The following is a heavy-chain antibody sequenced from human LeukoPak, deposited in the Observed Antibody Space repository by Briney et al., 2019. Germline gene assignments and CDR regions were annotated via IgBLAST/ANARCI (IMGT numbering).Heavy chain of an antibody. CDR1: GFTFSSYS. Sequence: GGSLRLSCAASGFTFSSYSMNWVRQAPGKGLEWVSYISSSGSTIYYADSVKGRFTISRDNSKNTLYLQMNSLRAEDTAVYYCAKDLSWGAPIHYWGQGTLVTVSS. D-gene: IGHD1-26*01. CDR2: ISSSGSTI. V-gene: IGHV3-48*01. J-gene: IGHJ4*02. CDR3: AKDLSWGAPIHY.